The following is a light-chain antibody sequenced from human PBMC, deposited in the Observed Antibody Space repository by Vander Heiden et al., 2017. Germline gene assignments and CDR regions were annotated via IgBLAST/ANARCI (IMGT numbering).Light chain of an antibody. Sequence: SYELTQPPSVSVSPGQTASITCSGDKLGDKYTCWYQQKPGQSPVLVMYQDKRRPSGIPERFSGSNSGNTATLTISGTQAMDEADYYCQAWDSSTALLVFGGGTKLTVL. J-gene: IGLJ2*01. CDR3: QAWDSSTALLV. CDR1: KLGDKY. CDR2: QDK. V-gene: IGLV3-1*01.